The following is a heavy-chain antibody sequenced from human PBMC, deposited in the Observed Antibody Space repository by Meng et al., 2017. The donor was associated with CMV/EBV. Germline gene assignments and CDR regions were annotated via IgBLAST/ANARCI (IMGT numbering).Heavy chain of an antibody. V-gene: IGHV1-69*05. J-gene: IGHJ6*02. Sequence: SVKVSCKASGGTFSSYAISWVRQAPGQGLERMGGIIPIFGTANYAQKFQGRVTITTDESTSTAYMELSSLRSEDTAVYYCARGYCSSTSCYTPQPGLEYYYYYYGMDVWGQGTTVTVSS. CDR2: IIPIFGTA. D-gene: IGHD2-2*02. CDR3: ARGYCSSTSCYTPQPGLEYYYYYYGMDV. CDR1: GGTFSSYA.